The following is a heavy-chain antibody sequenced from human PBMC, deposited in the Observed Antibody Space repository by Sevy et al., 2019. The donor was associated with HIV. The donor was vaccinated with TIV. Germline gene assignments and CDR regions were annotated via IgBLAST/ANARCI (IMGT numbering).Heavy chain of an antibody. V-gene: IGHV3-30*18. D-gene: IGHD1-26*01. Sequence: GGSLRLSCAASGFTFSSYGMHWVRQAPGKGLEWVAVISYDGSNKYYADSVKGRFTISRDNSKNTLYLQMNGLGAEDTAVYYCAKDSGSYSSEYFQHWGQGTLVTVSS. CDR3: AKDSGSYSSEYFQH. CDR1: GFTFSSYG. CDR2: ISYDGSNK. J-gene: IGHJ1*01.